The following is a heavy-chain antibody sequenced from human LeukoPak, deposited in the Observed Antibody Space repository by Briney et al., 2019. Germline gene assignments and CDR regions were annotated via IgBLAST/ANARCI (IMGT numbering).Heavy chain of an antibody. V-gene: IGHV4-38-2*01. CDR1: GYSISSGYY. CDR3: ASVSGGVVVPAANLGFYYYYGMDV. CDR2: ICHSGST. J-gene: IGHJ6*04. D-gene: IGHD2-2*01. Sequence: SETLSLTCAVSGYSISSGYYWGWTRQPPGKGLEWIGSICHSGSTYYNPSLKSRVTISVDTSKNQFSLKLSSVTAADTAVYYCASVSGGVVVPAANLGFYYYYGMDVWGKGTTVTVSS.